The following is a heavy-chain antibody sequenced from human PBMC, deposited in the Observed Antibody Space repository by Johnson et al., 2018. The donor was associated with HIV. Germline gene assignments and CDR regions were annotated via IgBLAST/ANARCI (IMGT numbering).Heavy chain of an antibody. CDR3: AHSGSPGVAARLWDAFDI. V-gene: IGHV3-23*04. D-gene: IGHD6-6*01. CDR1: GFTFSSHA. CDR2: VSGSGNRK. Sequence: VQLVESGGGLVQPGGSLRLSCAASGFTFSSHAMSWVRQAPGKGLEWVSSVSGSGNRKYYADSVKGRFTISRDNSKNTLYLQMNSLRAEDTAVYFCAHSGSPGVAARLWDAFDIWGQGTMVTISS. J-gene: IGHJ3*02.